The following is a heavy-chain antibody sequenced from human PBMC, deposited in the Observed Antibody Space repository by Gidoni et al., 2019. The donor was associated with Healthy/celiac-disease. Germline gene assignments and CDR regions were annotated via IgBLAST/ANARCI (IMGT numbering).Heavy chain of an antibody. V-gene: IGHV3-21*01. Sequence: EVQLVESGGGLVKPGGSLRLSCAASGFTFSSYSLNWVRQAPGKGLEWVSSISSSSSYIYYADSVKGRFTISRDNAKNSLYLQMNSLRAEDTAVYYCARDVTVRGVKYYYYGMDVWGQGTTVTVSS. CDR3: ARDVTVRGVKYYYYGMDV. CDR1: GFTFSSYS. CDR2: ISSSSSYI. J-gene: IGHJ6*02. D-gene: IGHD3-10*01.